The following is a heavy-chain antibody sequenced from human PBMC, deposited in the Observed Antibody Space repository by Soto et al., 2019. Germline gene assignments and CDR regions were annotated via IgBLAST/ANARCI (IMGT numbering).Heavy chain of an antibody. CDR1: GGSISSSSYY. D-gene: IGHD3-10*01. Sequence: PSETLSLTCTVSGGSISSSSYYWGWIRQPPGKGLEWIGSIYYSGSTYYNPPLKSRVTISVDTSKNQFSLKLSSVTAADTAVYYCARQSRFGELPNFDYWGQGTLVTVSS. CDR2: IYYSGST. J-gene: IGHJ4*02. CDR3: ARQSRFGELPNFDY. V-gene: IGHV4-39*01.